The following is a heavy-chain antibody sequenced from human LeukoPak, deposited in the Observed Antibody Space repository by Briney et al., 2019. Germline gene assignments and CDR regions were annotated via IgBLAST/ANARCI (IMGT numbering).Heavy chain of an antibody. CDR3: AREGSDTGMVDY. D-gene: IGHD5-18*01. J-gene: IGHJ4*02. CDR2: INPNSGGT. CDR1: GYTFTGYY. Sequence: GASVKVSCKASGYTFTGYYMHWVRQAPGQGVEWMGWINPNSGGTNYAQKFQGRVTMTRDTSISTAYMELSRLTEDKAVYYCAREGSDTGMVDYWGQGTLVTVSS. V-gene: IGHV1-2*02.